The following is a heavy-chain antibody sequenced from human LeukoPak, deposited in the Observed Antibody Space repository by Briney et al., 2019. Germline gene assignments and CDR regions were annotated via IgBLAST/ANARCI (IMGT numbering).Heavy chain of an antibody. J-gene: IGHJ4*02. CDR1: GFSFSNAW. CDR2: IKSKTDGGTT. D-gene: IGHD5-12*01. Sequence: GGSLRLSCAAPGFSFSNAWVTWVRQAPGKGLEWVGRIKSKTDGGTTDYAAPVKGRFTISRDDSRNMVYLRMNSLKTEDTAVYYCATTVATIAGMDHWGQGVLVTVSS. V-gene: IGHV3-15*01. CDR3: ATTVATIAGMDH.